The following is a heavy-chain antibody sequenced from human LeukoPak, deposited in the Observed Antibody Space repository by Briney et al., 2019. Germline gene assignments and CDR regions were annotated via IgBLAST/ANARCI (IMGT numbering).Heavy chain of an antibody. D-gene: IGHD1-1*01. CDR2: IDPSDSYT. V-gene: IGHV5-10-1*01. CDR1: GYSFTSYW. Sequence: GESLKISCKGSGYSFTSYWISWVRQMPGKGLEWMGRIDPSDSYTNYSPSFQGHVTISADKSISTAYLQWSSLKASDTAMCYGARLGKTFWNDGYYYYGMDVWGQGTTVTVSS. J-gene: IGHJ6*02. CDR3: ARLGKTFWNDGYYYYGMDV.